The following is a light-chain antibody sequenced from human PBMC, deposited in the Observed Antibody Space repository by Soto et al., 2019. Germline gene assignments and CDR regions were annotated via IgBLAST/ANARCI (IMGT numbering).Light chain of an antibody. CDR2: AAS. J-gene: IGKJ1*01. CDR1: QGIRND. Sequence: AIQMTQSPSSLSASVGDRVTITCRASQGIRNDLGWYQQKPGKAPKLLIDAASSLPSGVPSRFSGSGSGTDFTLTISSLQPEDFATDYCLQDYNYPRTFGQGTQVAIK. V-gene: IGKV1-6*01. CDR3: LQDYNYPRT.